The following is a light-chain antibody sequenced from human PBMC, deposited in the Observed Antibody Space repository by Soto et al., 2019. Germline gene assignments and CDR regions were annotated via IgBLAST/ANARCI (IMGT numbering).Light chain of an antibody. Sequence: DIQMTQSPPTLSASVGDRVTITCRASENIDRWLAWYQQKLGKAPRLLMYAVSSLESGDPSRFSGSGSGTDFTLTISGLQPEDFATYHCQQYGSYPWTFGQGTKVEVK. J-gene: IGKJ1*01. CDR2: AVS. V-gene: IGKV1-5*01. CDR3: QQYGSYPWT. CDR1: ENIDRW.